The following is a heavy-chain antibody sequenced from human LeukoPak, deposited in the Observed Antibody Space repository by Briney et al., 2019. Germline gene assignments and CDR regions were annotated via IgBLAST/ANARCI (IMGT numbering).Heavy chain of an antibody. D-gene: IGHD3-10*01. CDR3: ARDRAVRGLRTCLGY. Sequence: ASVTVSCKASGYTFTSFGISWVRQAPGQGLEWMGWISVYNGNTNYAQKLQGRVTMTTDTSTSTAYMELRSLRSDDTAVYYCARDRAVRGLRTCLGYRGQGTLVTVSP. CDR1: GYTFTSFG. J-gene: IGHJ4*02. V-gene: IGHV1-18*01. CDR2: ISVYNGNT.